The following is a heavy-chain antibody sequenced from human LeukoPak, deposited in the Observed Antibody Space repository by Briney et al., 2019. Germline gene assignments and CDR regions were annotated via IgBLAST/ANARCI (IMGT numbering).Heavy chain of an antibody. V-gene: IGHV4-59*08. CDR3: ARHASRLDLVVGRLDN. CDR2: IYYSGST. Sequence: SETLSLTCTVSGGSINNYYWSWIRQPPGKGLEWIGYIYYSGSTNYNPSLMSRITISVDASKNQFSLKLSSVTAADTAIYYCARHASRLDLVVGRLDNWGQGTLVTVSS. CDR1: GGSINNYY. D-gene: IGHD2-15*01. J-gene: IGHJ4*02.